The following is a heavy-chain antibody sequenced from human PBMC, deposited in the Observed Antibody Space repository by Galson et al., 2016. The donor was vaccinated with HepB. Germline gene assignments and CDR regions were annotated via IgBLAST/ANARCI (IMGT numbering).Heavy chain of an antibody. V-gene: IGHV3-33*01. CDR3: ARESSQREYYFED. CDR1: GFTFSDRG. J-gene: IGHJ4*02. D-gene: IGHD5/OR15-5a*01. Sequence: SLRLSCAASGFTFSDRGMHWVRQAPGKGLEWVANIWYDGSSKKYADSVKVRFTISRDNSKNTLYLQMNSLRAEDTAVYYCARESSQREYYFEDWGQGTLVTVSS. CDR2: IWYDGSSK.